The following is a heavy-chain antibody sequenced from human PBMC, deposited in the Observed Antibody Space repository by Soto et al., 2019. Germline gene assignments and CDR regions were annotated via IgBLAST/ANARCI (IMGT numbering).Heavy chain of an antibody. CDR2: VHYCGCT. D-gene: IGHD4-17*01. CDR1: GGSISGSSYY. J-gene: IGHJ4*02. V-gene: IGHV4-39*01. CDR3: ASFSGAAYGYYGGGINY. Sequence: TSETMSLTCTVSGGSISGSSYYWGWIRKPPGKGLECIGSVHYCGCTDYNPSLMSLVTISVDTSKSQFSLKLTSVTAADTAVYFCASFSGAAYGYYGGGINYWGQGTRVTAPQ.